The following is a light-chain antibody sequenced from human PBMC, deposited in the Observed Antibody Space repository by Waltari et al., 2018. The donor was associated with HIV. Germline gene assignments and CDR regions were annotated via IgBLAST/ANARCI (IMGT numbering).Light chain of an antibody. CDR2: GVS. J-gene: IGLJ2*01. CDR3: SAYTSISTLAV. Sequence: QSALTQPASVSGSPGQSITISCTGTSSDIGGYDYVSWYQPHPGKAPKLMIYGVSSRPSGVSNRFSGSRAGHTASLTISGLQAEDEADYYCSAYTSISTLAVFGGGTKLTVL. V-gene: IGLV2-14*01. CDR1: SSDIGGYDY.